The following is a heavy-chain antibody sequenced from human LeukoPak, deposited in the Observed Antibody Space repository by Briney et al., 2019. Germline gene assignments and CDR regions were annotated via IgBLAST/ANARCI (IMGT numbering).Heavy chain of an antibody. CDR1: GFTVSNNY. CDR2: IYSGGST. D-gene: IGHD6-13*01. V-gene: IGHV3-66*01. CDR3: ARSGAAGTFDY. J-gene: IGHJ4*02. Sequence: PGGSLRLSCAVFGFTVSNNYMNWVRQAPGKGLEWVSVIYSGGSTYYADSVKGRFTISRDNLKNTLYLQMNSLRGEDTAVYYCARSGAAGTFDYWGQGTLVTVSS.